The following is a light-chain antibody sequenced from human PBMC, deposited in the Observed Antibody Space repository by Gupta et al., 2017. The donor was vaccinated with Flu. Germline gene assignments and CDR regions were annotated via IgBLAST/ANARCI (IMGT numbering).Light chain of an antibody. CDR2: VSSDGSD. CDR3: QTWGTGIQV. CDR1: SRHSSYH. J-gene: IGLJ3*02. V-gene: IGLV4-69*01. Sequence: VKIICTLSSRHSSYHSEWHEQQQVKGPRYVMKVSSDGSDGKWDGIPDRFSGYSSGAKRSLTISRLQSDDEADYFCQTWGTGIQVFGGGTRLTVL.